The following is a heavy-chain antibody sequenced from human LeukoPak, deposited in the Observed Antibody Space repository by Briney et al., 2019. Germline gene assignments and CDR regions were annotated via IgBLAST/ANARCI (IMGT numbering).Heavy chain of an antibody. V-gene: IGHV4-59*11. J-gene: IGHJ4*02. CDR3: AATKGVVVVITRGEYYFDY. CDR1: GGSISSPY. Sequence: SETLSPTCTVSGGSISSPYWSWIRQPPGKGLGWIGYIYYSGSTNYNPSLKSRVTISVDTSKNQFSLKLSSVTAADSAVYYCAATKGVVVVITRGEYYFDYWGQGTLVTVSS. CDR2: IYYSGST. D-gene: IGHD3-22*01.